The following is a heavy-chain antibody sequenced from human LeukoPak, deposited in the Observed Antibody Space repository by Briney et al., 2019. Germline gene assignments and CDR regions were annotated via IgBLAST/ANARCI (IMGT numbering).Heavy chain of an antibody. Sequence: GGSLRLSCAASGFTFSSYSMNWVRQAPGKGLEWVSSISSSSIYIYYADSLKGRFTISRDNAKNSLYLQMNSLRAEDTAVYYCARGAVPAATRVARDYYYMDVWGKGTTVTISS. CDR2: ISSSSIYI. D-gene: IGHD2-2*01. V-gene: IGHV3-21*01. CDR1: GFTFSSYS. CDR3: ARGAVPAATRVARDYYYMDV. J-gene: IGHJ6*03.